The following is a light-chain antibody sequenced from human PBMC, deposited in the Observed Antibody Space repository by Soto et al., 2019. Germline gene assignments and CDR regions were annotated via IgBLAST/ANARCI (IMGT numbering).Light chain of an antibody. Sequence: EIVMTQSPATLSVSPGERATLSCRASQSVSSNLAWYQQKPGQAPRLLIYGASTSATGIPARFSGSGSGTEFTLTISSLQSEDFAVYYCQQCNNWPPWTFGQGPKVEIK. CDR1: QSVSSN. V-gene: IGKV3-15*01. CDR2: GAS. CDR3: QQCNNWPPWT. J-gene: IGKJ1*01.